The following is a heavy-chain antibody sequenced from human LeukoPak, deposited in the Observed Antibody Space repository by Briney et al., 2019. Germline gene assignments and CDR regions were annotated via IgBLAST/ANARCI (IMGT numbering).Heavy chain of an antibody. CDR1: GYSISSAYY. D-gene: IGHD1-7*01. Sequence: PSETLSLTCTVSGYSISSAYYWGWIRQPPGKGLEWIGSILHSGSTHYNPSLKSRVTISVDTSQNHFSLQLGFVTAADTAVYYCATDPHPNWNSLLHDHWGQGTLVTVSS. CDR3: ATDPHPNWNSLLHDH. CDR2: ILHSGST. V-gene: IGHV4-38-2*02. J-gene: IGHJ5*02.